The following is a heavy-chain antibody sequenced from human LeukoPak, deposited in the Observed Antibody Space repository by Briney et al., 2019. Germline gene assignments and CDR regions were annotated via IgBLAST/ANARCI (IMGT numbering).Heavy chain of an antibody. CDR3: ARFLAAHRAVDY. CDR1: GGSFSGYY. D-gene: IGHD6-6*01. J-gene: IGHJ4*02. V-gene: IGHV4-34*01. Sequence: SETLSLTCAVYGGSFSGYYWSWIRQPPGKGLEWIGEINHSGSTNYNPSLKSRVTISVDTSKDQFSLKLSSVTAADMAVYYCARFLAAHRAVDYWGQGTLVTVSS. CDR2: INHSGST.